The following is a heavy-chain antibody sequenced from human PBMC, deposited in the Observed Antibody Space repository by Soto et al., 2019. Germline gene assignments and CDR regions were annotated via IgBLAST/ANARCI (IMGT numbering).Heavy chain of an antibody. CDR3: ASLTVLLHWFDP. CDR1: GGLTRTRSYL. D-gene: IGHD3-10*01. J-gene: IGHJ5*02. CDR2: IYYSGNT. Sequence: EPRPPPCTGPGGLTRTRSYLGGWIRQPPGKGLEWIGSIYYSGNTYYNPSLKSRVTISVDTSKNQFSLKLSSVTAADTAVYYCASLTVLLHWFDPWGQGTLVT. V-gene: IGHV4-39*01.